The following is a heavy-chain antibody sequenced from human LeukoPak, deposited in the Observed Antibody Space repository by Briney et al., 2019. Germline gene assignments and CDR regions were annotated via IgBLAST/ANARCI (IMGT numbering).Heavy chain of an antibody. J-gene: IGHJ4*02. CDR1: GFTFSTYS. CDR3: ARGYRYLDS. D-gene: IGHD5-18*01. V-gene: IGHV3-48*04. CDR2: ISSSSSTI. Sequence: QPGGSLRLSCAASGFTFSTYSMNWVRQAPGKGLGWVSYISSSSSTIFYADSVKGRFSISRDNAKNSLFLQMNSLRAEDTAVYYCARGYRYLDSWGQGTLVTVSS.